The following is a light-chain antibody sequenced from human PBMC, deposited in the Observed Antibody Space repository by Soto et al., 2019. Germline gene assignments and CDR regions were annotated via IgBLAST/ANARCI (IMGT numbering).Light chain of an antibody. CDR3: YSYTTSSTRV. Sequence: QSALTQPASVSGSPGQSITISCTGTSSDVGAYNYVSWYQQHPGKAPKLMIYDVSNRPSGVSNRFSGSKSGNTASLTISGLQAEDEADYYCYSYTTSSTRVVGGGTKLTVL. CDR1: SSDVGAYNY. J-gene: IGLJ2*01. CDR2: DVS. V-gene: IGLV2-14*01.